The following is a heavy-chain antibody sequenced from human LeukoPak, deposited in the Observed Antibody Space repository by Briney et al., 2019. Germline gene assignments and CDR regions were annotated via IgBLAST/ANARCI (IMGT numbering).Heavy chain of an antibody. CDR1: GFTFSSFE. D-gene: IGHD1-26*01. CDR3: TRSPSLGGSYWGFDY. Sequence: GGSLRLSCAASGFTFSSFEMNWVRQAPGKGLEWVAHISNSGGSIYYADSVKGRFTISRDNAKNTVYLQMNSLRADDTAVYYCTRSPSLGGSYWGFDYWGQGALVTVSP. J-gene: IGHJ4*02. V-gene: IGHV3-48*03. CDR2: ISNSGGSI.